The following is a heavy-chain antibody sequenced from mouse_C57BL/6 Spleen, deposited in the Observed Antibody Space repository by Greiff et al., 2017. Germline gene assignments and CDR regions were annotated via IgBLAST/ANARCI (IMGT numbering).Heavy chain of an antibody. CDR3: TRRDYGNYVVFDY. CDR1: GYTFTDYE. D-gene: IGHD2-1*01. Sequence: QVQLQQSGAELVRPGASVTLSCKASGYTFTDYEMHWVKQTPVHGLEWIGAIDPETGGTAYNQKFKGKAILTADKSSSTSYMELRSLTSEDSAVYYFTRRDYGNYVVFDYWGQGTTLTGAS. V-gene: IGHV1-15*01. J-gene: IGHJ2*01. CDR2: IDPETGGT.